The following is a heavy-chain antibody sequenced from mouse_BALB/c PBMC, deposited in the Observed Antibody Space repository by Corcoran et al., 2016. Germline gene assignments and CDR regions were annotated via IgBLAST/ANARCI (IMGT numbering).Heavy chain of an antibody. Sequence: QVTLNESGPGILQPSQTLSLTCSVSGFSLSTSGMGVGWIRQPSGKGLEWLEHIWWDDAKRYDPALKSRLTISKDNSNSQVFLKIANLDTADTATYYCARTWGEGYFDYLCQGTTLTVSS. CDR3: ARTWGEGYFDY. D-gene: IGHD4-1*01. CDR1: GFSLSTSGMG. V-gene: IGHV8-8*01. J-gene: IGHJ2*01. CDR2: IWWDDAK.